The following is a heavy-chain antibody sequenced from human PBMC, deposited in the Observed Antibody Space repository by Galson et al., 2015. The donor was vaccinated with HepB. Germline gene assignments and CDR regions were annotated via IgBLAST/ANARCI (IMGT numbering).Heavy chain of an antibody. CDR3: VKGYSYRSAYHGIDV. CDR1: GFIFQDYA. J-gene: IGHJ6*02. V-gene: IGHV3-9*01. D-gene: IGHD3-3*01. CDR2: ITWDSGRA. Sequence: PLRLSCAASGFIFQDYAMHWVRQIPGEGLEWVSGITWDSGRADYADSVKGRFTISRDNAKNFLFLQMNSLRAEDTAFYYCVKGYSYRSAYHGIDVWGPGTTVPISS.